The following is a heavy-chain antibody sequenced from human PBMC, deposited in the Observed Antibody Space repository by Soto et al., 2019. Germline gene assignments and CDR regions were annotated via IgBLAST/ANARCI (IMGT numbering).Heavy chain of an antibody. D-gene: IGHD1-20*01. V-gene: IGHV3-30*03. CDR2: ISKDGNDK. J-gene: IGHJ5*02. Sequence: PGGSLRLSCAASGFIFRTYGMHWVRQAPGKGLEWVAMISKDGNDKYYADSVKGRFTISRDNSKNTLYVQMDSLRSEDTAVYYCARDLAKTVTTYKCLDTWGQGTLVTVSS. CDR3: ARDLAKTVTTYKCLDT. CDR1: GFIFRTYG.